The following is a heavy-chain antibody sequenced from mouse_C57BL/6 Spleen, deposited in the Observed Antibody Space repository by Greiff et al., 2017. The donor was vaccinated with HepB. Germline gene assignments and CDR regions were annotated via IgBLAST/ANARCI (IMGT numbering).Heavy chain of an antibody. CDR1: GFSLTSYG. Sequence: VMLVESGPGLVQPSQSLSITCTVSGFSLTSYGVHWVRQSPGKGLEWLGVIWRGGSTDYNAAFMSRLSITKDNSKSQVFFKMNSLQADDTAIYYCAKGNWDVRYFDVWGTGTTVTVSS. J-gene: IGHJ1*03. CDR3: AKGNWDVRYFDV. V-gene: IGHV2-5*01. CDR2: IWRGGST. D-gene: IGHD4-1*01.